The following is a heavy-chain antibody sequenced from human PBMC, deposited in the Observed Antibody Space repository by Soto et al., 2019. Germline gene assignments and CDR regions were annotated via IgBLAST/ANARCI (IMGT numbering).Heavy chain of an antibody. D-gene: IGHD6-19*01. V-gene: IGHV3-49*03. Sequence: GGSLRLSCTASGFTFGDYAMSWFRQAPGKGLEWVGFIRSKAYGGTTEYAASVKGRFTISRDDSKSIAYLQMNSLKTEDTAVYYCTRDWIEAVAGTSNFDYWGQGTLVTVSS. J-gene: IGHJ4*02. CDR2: IRSKAYGGTT. CDR1: GFTFGDYA. CDR3: TRDWIEAVAGTSNFDY.